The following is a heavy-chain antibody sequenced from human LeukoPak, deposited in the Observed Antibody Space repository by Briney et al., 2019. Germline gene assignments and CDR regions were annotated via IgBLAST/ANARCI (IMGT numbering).Heavy chain of an antibody. CDR2: INAGNGNT. Sequence: ASVKVSCKASGYTFTSYAIHWVRQAPGQRLEWMGWINAGNGNTRYSQKFQGRVTITRDTSASTAYMELSSLRSEDTAVYYCARKDYDSSGYCKSNYFDYWGQGTLVTVSS. CDR3: ARKDYDSSGYCKSNYFDY. D-gene: IGHD3-22*01. V-gene: IGHV1-3*01. J-gene: IGHJ4*02. CDR1: GYTFTSYA.